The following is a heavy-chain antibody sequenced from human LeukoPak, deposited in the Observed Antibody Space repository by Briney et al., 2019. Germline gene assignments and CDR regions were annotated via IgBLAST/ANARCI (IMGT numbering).Heavy chain of an antibody. CDR2: INQDGSEI. CDR3: ARDQGGMIVVRTTSWYFDL. V-gene: IGHV3-7*01. Sequence: GGSLRLSCAASAFTFSNYWMSWVRQAPGKGLEWVANINQDGSEIYYVDSVKGRFTISRDNAKNSLYLQINSVRADDTAVYYCARDQGGMIVVRTTSWYFDLWGRGTLVTVSS. D-gene: IGHD3-22*01. J-gene: IGHJ2*01. CDR1: AFTFSNYW.